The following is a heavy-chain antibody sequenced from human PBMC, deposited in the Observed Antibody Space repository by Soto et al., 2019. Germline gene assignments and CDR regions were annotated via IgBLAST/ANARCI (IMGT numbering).Heavy chain of an antibody. CDR2: IYYSGST. Sequence: QVQLQESGPGLVKPSETLSLTCTVSGGSISSYYWSWIRQPPGKGLEWIGYIYYSGSTNYNPSLKSRVTISVDRSKNQFSLKLSSVTAADTAVYYCARRYGGNFDYWGQGTRVTVSS. CDR1: GGSISSYY. J-gene: IGHJ4*02. CDR3: ARRYGGNFDY. D-gene: IGHD1-26*01. V-gene: IGHV4-59*01.